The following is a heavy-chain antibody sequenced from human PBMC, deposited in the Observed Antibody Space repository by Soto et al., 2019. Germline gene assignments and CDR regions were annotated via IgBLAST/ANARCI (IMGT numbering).Heavy chain of an antibody. CDR1: GFTFDDYA. J-gene: IGHJ4*02. Sequence: EVQLVESGGGLVQPGRSLRLSCAASGFTFDDYAMHWVRQAPGKGLEWVSGISWNSGSIGYADSVKGRFTISRDNSKNTLYLQMNSLRAEDTAVYYCARGGAVAGRDWGYWGQGTLVTVSS. CDR3: ARGGAVAGRDWGY. V-gene: IGHV3-9*01. CDR2: ISWNSGSI. D-gene: IGHD6-19*01.